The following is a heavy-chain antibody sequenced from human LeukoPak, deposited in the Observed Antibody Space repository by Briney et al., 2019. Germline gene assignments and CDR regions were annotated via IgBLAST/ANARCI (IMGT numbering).Heavy chain of an antibody. V-gene: IGHV3-23*01. CDR1: GFTFSSYG. J-gene: IGHJ4*02. CDR2: ISGSGGST. CDR3: AKEGRFLEFFDY. D-gene: IGHD3-3*01. Sequence: PGGSLRLSCAASGFTFSSYGMNWVRQAPGKGLEWVSAISGSGGSTYYADSVKGRFTISRDNSKNTLYLQMNSLRAENTAVYYCAKEGRFLEFFDYWGQGTLVTVSS.